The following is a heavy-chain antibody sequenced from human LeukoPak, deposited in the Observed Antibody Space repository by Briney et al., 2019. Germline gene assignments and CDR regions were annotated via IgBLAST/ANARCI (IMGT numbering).Heavy chain of an antibody. CDR1: GDSVSSKNGA. J-gene: IGHJ4*01. CDR2: TYYRSRWYY. Sequence: QTLSLTCVISGDSVSSKNGAWNWIRQSPSRGLEWLGRTYYRSRWYYDYAASMIGRITINPDTSKNQFSLQLNSVTPEDTAVYYCARDEGNSGWYTFDYWGQGILVNVSS. D-gene: IGHD6-19*01. V-gene: IGHV6-1*01. CDR3: ARDEGNSGWYTFDY.